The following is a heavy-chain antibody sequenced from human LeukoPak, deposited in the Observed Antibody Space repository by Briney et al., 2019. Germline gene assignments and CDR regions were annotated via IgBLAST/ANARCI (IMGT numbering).Heavy chain of an antibody. CDR2: MSSSGSNT. CDR3: ARDIVSTIPAYGMDV. Sequence: GGSLRLSCAASGFTLSDYYMSWIGQAPGKGLEGVSYMSSSGSNTYYADSVKGRFTISRDNAKNSLYLQMNSLRAEDTAVYYCARDIVSTIPAYGMDVWGQGTTVTVSS. V-gene: IGHV3-11*01. D-gene: IGHD5/OR15-5a*01. CDR1: GFTLSDYY. J-gene: IGHJ6*02.